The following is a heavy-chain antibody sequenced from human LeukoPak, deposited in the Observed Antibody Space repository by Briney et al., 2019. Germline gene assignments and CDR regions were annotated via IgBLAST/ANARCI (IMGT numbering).Heavy chain of an antibody. CDR3: ARMGLDYYGSGSLFYFDY. D-gene: IGHD3-10*01. CDR1: GFTFSSYS. Sequence: GGSLRLSCAASGFTFSSYSMNWVRQAPGKGLEWVSYISSSSSTIYYADSVKGRFTISRDNAKNSLYLQMNSLRAEDTAVYYCARMGLDYYGSGSLFYFDYWGQGTLVTVSS. CDR2: ISSSSSTI. J-gene: IGHJ4*02. V-gene: IGHV3-48*01.